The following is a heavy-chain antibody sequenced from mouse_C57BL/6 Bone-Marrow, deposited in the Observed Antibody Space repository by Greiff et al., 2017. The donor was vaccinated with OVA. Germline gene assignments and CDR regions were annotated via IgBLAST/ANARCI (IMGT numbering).Heavy chain of an antibody. CDR3: ARPGDYDGDWFAY. CDR1: GYTFTTYP. D-gene: IGHD2-4*01. Sequence: QVHVKQSGAELVKPGASVKMSCKASGYTFTTYPIEWMKQNHGKSLEWIGNFHPYNDDTKYNEKFKGKATLTVEKSSSTVYLELSRLKSDDSAVYYSARPGDYDGDWFAYWGQGTLVTVSA. V-gene: IGHV1-47*01. J-gene: IGHJ3*01. CDR2: FHPYNDDT.